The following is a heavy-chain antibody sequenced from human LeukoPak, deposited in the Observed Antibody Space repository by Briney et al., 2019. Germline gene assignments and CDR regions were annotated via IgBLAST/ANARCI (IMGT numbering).Heavy chain of an antibody. V-gene: IGHV1-2*02. Sequence: VPVKVSCKASGYTFTGYYMHWVRQAPGQGLEWMGWINPNSGGTNYAQKFQGRATMTRDTSISPAYMELSRLRSDDTEVYYCARNQVGYYEILTGYYFFDQWGQGPLVTVSS. D-gene: IGHD3-9*01. CDR2: INPNSGGT. J-gene: IGHJ4*02. CDR1: GYTFTGYY. CDR3: ARNQVGYYEILTGYYFFDQ.